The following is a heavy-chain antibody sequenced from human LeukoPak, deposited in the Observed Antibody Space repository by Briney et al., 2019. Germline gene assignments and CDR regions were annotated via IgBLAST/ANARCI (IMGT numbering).Heavy chain of an antibody. D-gene: IGHD6-6*01. J-gene: IGHJ4*02. Sequence: KSSETLSLTCAVYGASFSDYYWTWIRQPPGKGPEWIGEINHSGNTNYNPSLKSRVTIIVDTPKKQFSLKLTTVTAADTAVYYCARVPNIASRPCDQWGQGTLVTVSS. CDR2: INHSGNT. CDR3: ARVPNIASRPCDQ. V-gene: IGHV4-34*01. CDR1: GASFSDYY.